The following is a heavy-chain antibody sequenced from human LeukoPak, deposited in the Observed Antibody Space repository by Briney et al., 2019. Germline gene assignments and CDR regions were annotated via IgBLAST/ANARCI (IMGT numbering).Heavy chain of an antibody. J-gene: IGHJ4*02. V-gene: IGHV3-30*02. Sequence: GGSLRLSCAASGFTFITYDMHWVRQAPGKGLEWVASIRYDGSNTYYADSVKGRFTISRDNSKNTLYLQMSSLRADDTALYYCAKDYYYGSGSPYYWGQGTLVLVSS. CDR2: IRYDGSNT. D-gene: IGHD3-10*01. CDR3: AKDYYYGSGSPYY. CDR1: GFTFITYD.